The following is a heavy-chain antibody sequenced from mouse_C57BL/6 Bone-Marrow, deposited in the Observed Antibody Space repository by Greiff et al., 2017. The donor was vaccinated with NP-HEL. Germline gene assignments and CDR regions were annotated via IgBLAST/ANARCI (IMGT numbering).Heavy chain of an antibody. Sequence: VQLQQSGAELVRPGASVKLSCTASGFNIKDDYMHWVKQRPEPGLEWIGWIDPENGDTEYASKFQGKAPITADTSSNTAYLQLSSLTSEDTAVYYCTRRNWDIDYWGQGTTLTVSS. CDR1: GFNIKDDY. CDR3: TRRNWDIDY. J-gene: IGHJ2*01. D-gene: IGHD4-1*01. V-gene: IGHV14-4*01. CDR2: IDPENGDT.